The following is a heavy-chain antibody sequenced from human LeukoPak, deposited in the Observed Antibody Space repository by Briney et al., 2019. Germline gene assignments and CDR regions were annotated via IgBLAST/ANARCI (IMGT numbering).Heavy chain of an antibody. CDR3: ARLGADSWYLDY. Sequence: SETLSLTCTVSGGSVRTYYWSWIRQPPGKGLDWIGYMYYSGNTKYNPSLKSRVTISVDTSKNQFSLKLSSVTAADTAVYYCARLGADSWYLDYWGQGTLVTVSS. D-gene: IGHD4-11*01. CDR2: MYYSGNT. CDR1: GGSVRTYY. V-gene: IGHV4-59*02. J-gene: IGHJ4*02.